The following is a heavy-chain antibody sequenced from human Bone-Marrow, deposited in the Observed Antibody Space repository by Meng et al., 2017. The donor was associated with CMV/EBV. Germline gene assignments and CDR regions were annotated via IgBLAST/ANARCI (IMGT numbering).Heavy chain of an antibody. V-gene: IGHV3-30*02. CDR2: IRYDGSNK. D-gene: IGHD2-2*01. Sequence: GESLKISCAASGFTFSNAWMSWVRQAPGKGLEWVAFIRYDGSNKYYAGSVKGRFTISRDNSKNTLYLQMNSLRAEDTAVYYCAKVRGFVVVPAADWGQGTLVTVSS. CDR3: AKVRGFVVVPAAD. CDR1: GFTFSNAW. J-gene: IGHJ4*02.